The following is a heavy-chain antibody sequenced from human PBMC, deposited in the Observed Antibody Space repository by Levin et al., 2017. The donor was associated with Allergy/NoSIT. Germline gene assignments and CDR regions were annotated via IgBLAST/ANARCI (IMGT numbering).Heavy chain of an antibody. CDR3: AREARDVYSGYVPFDY. D-gene: IGHD5-12*01. CDR2: IWYDGNDK. J-gene: IGHJ4*02. V-gene: IGHV3-33*01. Sequence: SCAASGFTFSNYGMHWVRQAPGKGLEWVAVIWYDGNDKYYADSVKGRFIISRDNSKTTLYLQMNSLRAEDTAMYYCAREARDVYSGYVPFDYWGQGTLVTVSS. CDR1: GFTFSNYG.